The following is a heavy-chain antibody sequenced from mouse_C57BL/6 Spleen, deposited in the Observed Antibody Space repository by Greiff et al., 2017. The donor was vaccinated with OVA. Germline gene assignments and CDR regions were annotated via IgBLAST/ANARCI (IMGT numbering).Heavy chain of an antibody. D-gene: IGHD4-1*01. CDR2: IYPGGGYT. Sequence: QVQLKQSGAELVRPGTSVKMSCKASGYTFTNYWIGWAKQRPGHGLEWIGDIYPGGGYTNYNEKFKGKATLTADKSSSTAYMQFSSLTSEDSAIYYCARANLYYFDYWGQGTTLTVSA. CDR3: ARANLYYFDY. V-gene: IGHV1-63*01. CDR1: GYTFTNYW. J-gene: IGHJ2*01.